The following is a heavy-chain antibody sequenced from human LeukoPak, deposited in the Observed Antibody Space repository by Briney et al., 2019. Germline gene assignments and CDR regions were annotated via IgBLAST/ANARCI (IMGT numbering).Heavy chain of an antibody. V-gene: IGHV3-23*01. CDR1: GFTFSSYA. J-gene: IGHJ4*02. CDR3: AISSRATPFDY. D-gene: IGHD1-26*01. Sequence: GGSLRLSCAASGFTFSSYAMSWVRQAPGKGLEWVSGISGSGGSTYYADSVKGRFTISRDNSKNTLYLQMNSLRAEDTAVYYCAISSRATPFDYWGQGTLVTASS. CDR2: ISGSGGST.